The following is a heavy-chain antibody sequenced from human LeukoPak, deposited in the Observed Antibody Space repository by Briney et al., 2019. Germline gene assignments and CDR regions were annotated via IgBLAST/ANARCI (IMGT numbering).Heavy chain of an antibody. CDR3: AREYSSSSGRAFDI. Sequence: GGSLRLSCVASGFTFNTYSMNWVRQAPGKGLEWVSYISSSSIYYAESVKGRFTIARDNAKKSLYLQMNSLRADDTAVYYCAREYSSSSGRAFDIWGQGTMVTVSS. J-gene: IGHJ3*02. V-gene: IGHV3-48*01. D-gene: IGHD6-6*01. CDR2: ISSSSI. CDR1: GFTFNTYS.